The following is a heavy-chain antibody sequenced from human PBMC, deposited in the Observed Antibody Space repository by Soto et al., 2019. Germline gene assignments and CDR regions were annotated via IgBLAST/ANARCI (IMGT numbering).Heavy chain of an antibody. CDR3: AKVRVGIDVDFDY. CDR2: ISHDGSEK. D-gene: IGHD2-21*01. V-gene: IGHV3-30*18. J-gene: IGHJ4*02. CDR1: GFSFSKYG. Sequence: QVLLVESGGGVVRPGRSLRLSCGASGFSFSKYGMHWVRQAPGEGLEWLSLISHDGSEKWYAESVKGRFTISRDNSMNTLYLQMSSLRAEDTAIYYCAKVRVGIDVDFDYWGQGALVTVSS.